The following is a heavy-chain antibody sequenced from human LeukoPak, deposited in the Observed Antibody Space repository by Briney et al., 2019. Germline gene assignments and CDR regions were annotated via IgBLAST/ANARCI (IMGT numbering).Heavy chain of an antibody. CDR2: INEDGSEK. D-gene: IGHD2-2*01. J-gene: IGHJ6*03. V-gene: IGHV3-7*01. CDR3: ARALGYQLLPGYYYYMDV. CDR1: GLTLSGYW. Sequence: GGSLTLSCPASGLTLSGYWMSWVSPAPGKGLEWVANINEDGSEKYYVDCVQGRFTISRDNAKNSLCLQVNSLRAADTAVYYCARALGYQLLPGYYYYMDVWGKGTTVTVSS.